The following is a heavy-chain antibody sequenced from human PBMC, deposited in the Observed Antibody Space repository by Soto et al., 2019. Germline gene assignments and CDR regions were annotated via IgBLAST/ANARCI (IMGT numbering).Heavy chain of an antibody. CDR2: IYSGGST. J-gene: IGHJ6*02. CDR1: GFTVSSNY. CDR3: ARDLMVYATSGYYYYGMDV. V-gene: IGHV3-53*01. D-gene: IGHD2-8*01. Sequence: GGSLRLSCAASGFTVSSNYMSWVRQAPGKGLEWVSVIYSGGSTYYADSVKGRFTISRDNSKNTLYLQMNSLRAEDTAVYYCARDLMVYATSGYYYYGMDVWRQGTTVTVSS.